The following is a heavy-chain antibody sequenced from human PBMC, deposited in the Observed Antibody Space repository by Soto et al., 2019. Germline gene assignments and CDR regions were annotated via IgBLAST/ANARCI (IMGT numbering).Heavy chain of an antibody. J-gene: IGHJ5*02. V-gene: IGHV1-69*02. Sequence: RASVNVSCKASGGTFSSYTISWVRQAPGQGLEWMGRIIPILGIANYAQKFQGRVTITADKSTSTAYMELSSLRSEDTAVYYCAPLGLFGGVTQDSNYNWFDPWGQGTMVNVSS. D-gene: IGHD3-3*01. CDR2: IIPILGIA. CDR3: APLGLFGGVTQDSNYNWFDP. CDR1: GGTFSSYT.